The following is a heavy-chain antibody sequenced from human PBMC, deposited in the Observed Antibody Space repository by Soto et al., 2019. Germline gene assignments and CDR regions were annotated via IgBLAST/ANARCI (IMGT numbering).Heavy chain of an antibody. CDR3: ASGPFPPYSSSSCMYV. D-gene: IGHD6-6*01. V-gene: IGHV1-8*01. J-gene: IGHJ6*02. Sequence: QVQLVQSGAEVKKPGASVKVSCKASGYTFTSYDVNWVRQATGQGLEWMGWMNPNSGNTGYTQKFQGRITKTKDTSITTDYMALSSLRSESTAVYYCASGPFPPYSSSSCMYVWGQGTTVTVSS. CDR1: GYTFTSYD. CDR2: MNPNSGNT.